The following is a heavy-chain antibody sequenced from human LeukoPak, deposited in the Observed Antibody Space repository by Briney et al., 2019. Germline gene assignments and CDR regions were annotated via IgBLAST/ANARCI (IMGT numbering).Heavy chain of an antibody. Sequence: GGSLRLSCAASGFTFSSNYMSWVRQAPGKGLEWVSLIYSGGSTYYADSVKGRFTISRDNSKNTLYLQMNSLRAEDTAVYYCAKDQGITMIVVVPEPFDYWGQGTLVTVSS. D-gene: IGHD3-22*01. CDR3: AKDQGITMIVVVPEPFDY. V-gene: IGHV3-53*01. CDR1: GFTFSSNY. CDR2: IYSGGST. J-gene: IGHJ4*02.